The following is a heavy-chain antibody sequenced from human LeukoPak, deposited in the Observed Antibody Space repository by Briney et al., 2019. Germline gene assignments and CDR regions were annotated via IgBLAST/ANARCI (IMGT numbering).Heavy chain of an antibody. CDR1: GGSFSGYY. V-gene: IGHV4-34*01. J-gene: IGHJ5*02. CDR3: AREDRYYDSSGYLYNWFDP. CDR2: IYHSGST. Sequence: SETLSLTCAVYGGSFSGYYWSWIRQPPGKGLEWIGYIYHSGSTYYNPSLKSRVTISVDRSKNQFSLKLSSVTAADTAVYYCAREDRYYDSSGYLYNWFDPWGQGTLVTVSS. D-gene: IGHD3-22*01.